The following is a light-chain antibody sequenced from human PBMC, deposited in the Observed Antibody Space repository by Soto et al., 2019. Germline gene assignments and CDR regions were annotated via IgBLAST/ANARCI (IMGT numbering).Light chain of an antibody. V-gene: IGKV3-11*01. J-gene: IGKJ1*01. CDR1: QSVSSY. CDR3: QQRSSWPRT. CDR2: DTS. Sequence: EIVMTQSPATLSVSLGDRATLSCRASQSVSSYLNWYQQKPGQAPRLLIYDTSNMATGIPSRFSGSGSGTDFTLTISSLKPEDFAVYYCQQRSSWPRTFGLGTKVEV.